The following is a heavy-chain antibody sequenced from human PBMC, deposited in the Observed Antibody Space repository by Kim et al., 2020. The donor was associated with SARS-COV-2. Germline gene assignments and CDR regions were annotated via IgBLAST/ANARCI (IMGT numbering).Heavy chain of an antibody. CDR3: TRDGAQLWFWDAFDI. D-gene: IGHD5-18*01. J-gene: IGHJ3*02. Sequence: ASVKSRLTISRDDSKSIAYLKLNSLKSEDTAVYYCTRDGAQLWFWDAFDIWGQGTMVTVSS. V-gene: IGHV3-49*02.